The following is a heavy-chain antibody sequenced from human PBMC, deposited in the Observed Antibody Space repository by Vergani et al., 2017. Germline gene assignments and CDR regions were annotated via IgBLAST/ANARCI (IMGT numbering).Heavy chain of an antibody. Sequence: QVQLVQSGAEVKKPGASVKVSCKASGYTFTSYDINWVRQATGQGLEWMGWMNPNSGNTGYAQKFQGRVTMTRNTSISTAYMELSSLRSEDTAVYYCARALPYGRYFDSNWFDPWGQGTLVTVSS. V-gene: IGHV1-8*01. D-gene: IGHD3-9*01. CDR3: ARALPYGRYFDSNWFDP. CDR2: MNPNSGNT. CDR1: GYTFTSYD. J-gene: IGHJ5*02.